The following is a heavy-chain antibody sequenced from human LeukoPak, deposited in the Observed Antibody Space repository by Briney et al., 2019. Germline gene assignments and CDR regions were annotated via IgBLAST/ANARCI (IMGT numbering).Heavy chain of an antibody. CDR2: MNPNSGNT. D-gene: IGHD3-22*01. CDR3: ARLREYDSSGYYYGY. Sequence: GASVKVSCKASGYTFTSYDINWVRQATGQGLEWMGWMNPNSGNTGYAQKFQGRVTTTRNTSISTAYMELSSLRSEDTAVYYCARLREYDSSGYYYGYWGQGTLVTVSS. V-gene: IGHV1-8*01. J-gene: IGHJ4*02. CDR1: GYTFTSYD.